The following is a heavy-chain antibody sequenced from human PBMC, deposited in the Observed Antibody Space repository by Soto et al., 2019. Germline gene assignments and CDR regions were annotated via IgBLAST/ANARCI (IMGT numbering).Heavy chain of an antibody. D-gene: IGHD2-15*01. CDR1: GFNFNSYT. J-gene: IGHJ6*02. Sequence: PGESLSLSCATSGFNFNSYTINWFRQAPGRRRLGLSSFICSGYISSNNPFRGRCTISRVNPNTSRFLQITSLMTEATAVYFWGRECSGGSYYPGMDVWGQGTTVTVSS. CDR3: GRECSGGSYYPGMDV. CDR2: FICSGYI. V-gene: IGHV3-21*01.